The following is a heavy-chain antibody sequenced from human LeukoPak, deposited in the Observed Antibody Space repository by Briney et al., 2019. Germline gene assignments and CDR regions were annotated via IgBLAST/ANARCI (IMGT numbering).Heavy chain of an antibody. CDR3: KEVDY. CDR2: ISYDGSDK. CDR1: GFTLSNYA. V-gene: IGHV3-30*04. Sequence: GGSLRLSCAASGFTLSNYAMHWVRQAPGKGLEWVAAISYDGSDKYYADSVKGRFTISRDNSKNTLYLQMNSLRVEDTAVYYCKEVDYWGQGTLVTVSS. J-gene: IGHJ4*02.